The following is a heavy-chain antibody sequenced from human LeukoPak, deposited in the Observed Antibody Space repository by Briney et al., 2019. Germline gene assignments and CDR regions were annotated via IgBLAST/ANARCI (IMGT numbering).Heavy chain of an antibody. D-gene: IGHD3-10*01. CDR3: VRDQSFYDSGSPYRPGDYFGY. Sequence: SETLSLTCTVSGGSASSYYWSWIRQPPGKGLEWIGYIYHSGSTNYNPSLKSRVTISVDTSKNQFSLKLKSVTAADTARYYCVRDQSFYDSGSPYRPGDYFGYWGQGTMVTVSS. CDR1: GGSASSYY. CDR2: IYHSGST. J-gene: IGHJ4*02. V-gene: IGHV4-59*02.